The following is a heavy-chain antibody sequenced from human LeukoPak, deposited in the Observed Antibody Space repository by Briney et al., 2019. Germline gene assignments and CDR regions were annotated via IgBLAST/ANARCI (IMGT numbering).Heavy chain of an antibody. D-gene: IGHD1-26*01. V-gene: IGHV4-34*01. Sequence: PSETLSLTCDVYGASFSGYYWSWIRQPPGKGLEWVGNIYYTGSTSYNASLQSRATISIDLSTNQFSVRLNCLTAADTAMFYCVESGGNGLIGYWGQGTL. CDR3: VESGGNGLIGY. CDR2: IYYTGST. J-gene: IGHJ4*02. CDR1: GASFSGYY.